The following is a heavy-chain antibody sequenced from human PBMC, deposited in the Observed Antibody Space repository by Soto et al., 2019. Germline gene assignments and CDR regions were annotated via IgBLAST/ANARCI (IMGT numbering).Heavy chain of an antibody. CDR1: GGSFSGYY. CDR2: INHSGST. J-gene: IGHJ6*03. D-gene: IGHD2-15*01. Sequence: QVQLQQWGAGLLKPSETLSLTCAVYGGSFSGYYWSWIRQPPGKGLEWIGEINHSGSTNYHPSLKSRVTISVDTSKNQFSLKLSSVTAADTAVYYCARGSNPTCSGGSCYYYYMDVWGKGTTVTVSS. CDR3: ARGSNPTCSGGSCYYYYMDV. V-gene: IGHV4-34*01.